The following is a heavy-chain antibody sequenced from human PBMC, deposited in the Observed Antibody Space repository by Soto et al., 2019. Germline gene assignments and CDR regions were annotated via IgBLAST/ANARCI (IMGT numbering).Heavy chain of an antibody. V-gene: IGHV3-30-3*01. Sequence: LRLSCAASGFTFSSYAMHWVRQAPGKGLEWVAVISYDGSNKYYADSVKGRFTISRDNSKNTLYLQMNSLRAEDTAVYYCARVKGSGWYGYYYGMDVWGQGTTVTVS. CDR3: ARVKGSGWYGYYYGMDV. CDR1: GFTFSSYA. J-gene: IGHJ6*02. CDR2: ISYDGSNK. D-gene: IGHD6-19*01.